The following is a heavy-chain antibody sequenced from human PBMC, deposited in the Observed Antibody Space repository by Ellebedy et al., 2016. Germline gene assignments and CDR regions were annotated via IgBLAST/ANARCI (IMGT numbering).Heavy chain of an antibody. Sequence: ASVKVSXXASGYTFTSYYMHWVRQAPGKGLEWMGGFDPEDGETIYAQKFQGRVTMTEDTSTDTAYMELSSLRSEDTAVYYCASWRLLLRDEDYWGQGTLVTVSS. J-gene: IGHJ4*02. V-gene: IGHV1-24*01. D-gene: IGHD3-22*01. CDR3: ASWRLLLRDEDY. CDR1: GYTFTSYY. CDR2: FDPEDGET.